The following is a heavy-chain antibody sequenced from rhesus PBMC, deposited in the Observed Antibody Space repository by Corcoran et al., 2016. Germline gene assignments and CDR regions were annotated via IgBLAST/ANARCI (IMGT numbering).Heavy chain of an antibody. D-gene: IGHD4-23*01. Sequence: QVTLKESGPALVKPTQTLTLTCTFSGFSISTSGTGVGWIRQPPGKALEWLASIYWNDSKYHSTSLKSRRTISKDTSKNQVVLTMTNMDPVDTATYYCARVKMTVRNFDYWGQGVLVTVSS. V-gene: IGHV2-95*01. CDR2: IYWNDSK. CDR1: GFSISTSGTG. J-gene: IGHJ4*01. CDR3: ARVKMTVRNFDY.